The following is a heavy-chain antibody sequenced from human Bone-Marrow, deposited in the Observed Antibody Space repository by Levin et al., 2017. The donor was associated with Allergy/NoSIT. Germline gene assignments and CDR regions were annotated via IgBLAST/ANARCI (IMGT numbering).Heavy chain of an antibody. Sequence: SETLSLTCTVSGASIRSGAYYWSWVRQPPGQGLEWIGYIYYNGSTYFNPSSKSRVSISVDTSKNQFSLKLSSVTAADTADYYCARVLAGFDGSAMAYDYWGRGSLVTVSS. J-gene: IGHJ4*02. D-gene: IGHD3-10*01. V-gene: IGHV4-31*03. CDR3: ARVLAGFDGSAMAYDY. CDR1: GASIRSGAYY. CDR2: IYYNGST.